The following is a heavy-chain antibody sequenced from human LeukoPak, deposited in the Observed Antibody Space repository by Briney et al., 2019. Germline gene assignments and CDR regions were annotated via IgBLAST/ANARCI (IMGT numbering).Heavy chain of an antibody. D-gene: IGHD6-13*01. Sequence: GASVKVSCKASGGTFSSYAISWVRQAPGQGLEWMGRIIPILGIANYAQKFQGRVTITTDESTSTAYMELSSLRSEDTAVYYCARGNWGIAAAGSFDYWGQGTLVTVSS. CDR3: ARGNWGIAAAGSFDY. CDR2: IIPILGIA. CDR1: GGTFSSYA. J-gene: IGHJ4*02. V-gene: IGHV1-69*04.